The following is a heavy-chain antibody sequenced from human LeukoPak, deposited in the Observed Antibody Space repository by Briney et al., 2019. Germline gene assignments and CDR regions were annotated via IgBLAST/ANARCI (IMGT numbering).Heavy chain of an antibody. Sequence: GGSLRLSCAASGFTFSSYSMNWVRQAPGRGLEWVSSISSSSSYIYYADSVKGRFTISRDNAKNSLYLQMNSLRAEDTTVYYCARVATSGHDYWGQGTLVTVSS. CDR1: GFTFSSYS. D-gene: IGHD2-2*01. CDR3: ARVATSGHDY. J-gene: IGHJ4*02. CDR2: ISSSSSYI. V-gene: IGHV3-21*01.